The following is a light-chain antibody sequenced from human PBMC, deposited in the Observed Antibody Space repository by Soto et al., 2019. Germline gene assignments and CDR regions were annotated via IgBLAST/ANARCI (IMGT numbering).Light chain of an antibody. CDR2: GNS. V-gene: IGLV1-40*01. CDR1: SSNIGAGYD. CDR3: QSYDSSLSGWV. J-gene: IGLJ3*02. Sequence: QSVLTQPPSVSGAPGQRVTICCTGSSSNIGAGYDVHWYQQLPGTAPKLLIYGNSNRPSGVPDRFSGSKSGTSASLAITGLQAEDEADYYCQSYDSSLSGWVFGEGTKLTVL.